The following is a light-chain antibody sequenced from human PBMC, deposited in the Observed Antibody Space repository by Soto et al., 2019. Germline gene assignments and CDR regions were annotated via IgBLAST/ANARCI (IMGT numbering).Light chain of an antibody. V-gene: IGKV3-20*01. CDR3: LQYAGSPLT. CDR2: GAS. J-gene: IGKJ4*01. CDR1: QSVISTY. Sequence: EIVLTQSPGTLSLSPGERATLSCRASQSVISTYLAWYQQNPGQAPRLLIYGASSRATGIPDRFSGSGSGTDFTLTISRLEPEDFAVYYCLQYAGSPLTFGGGTKVEIK.